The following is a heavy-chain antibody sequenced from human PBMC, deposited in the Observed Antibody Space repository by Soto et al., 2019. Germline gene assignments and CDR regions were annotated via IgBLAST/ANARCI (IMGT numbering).Heavy chain of an antibody. V-gene: IGHV3-23*01. CDR1: GFTFSSYA. J-gene: IGHJ4*02. CDR3: AKGTRSSVAAAAVDY. Sequence: EVQLLESGGGLVQPGGSLRLSCAASGFTFSSYAMSWVRQAPGKGLEWVSAISGSGGSTYYADSVKGRFTISRDNSKNTMYLQMNSLRAEDTAVYYCAKGTRSSVAAAAVDYWGQGTLVTVSS. CDR2: ISGSGGST. D-gene: IGHD6-13*01.